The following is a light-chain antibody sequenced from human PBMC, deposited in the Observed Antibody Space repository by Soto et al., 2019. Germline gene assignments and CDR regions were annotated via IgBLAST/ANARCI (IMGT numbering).Light chain of an antibody. CDR2: EVS. V-gene: IGLV2-8*01. CDR3: TSYVGSDIWV. CDR1: SSDVGAYKY. Sequence: QSALTQPPSASESPGQSVTISCTGTSSDVGAYKYVSWCQQYPGKAPKLMIYEVSKRPSGVPDRFSGSKSGNTASLTVSGLQAEDEADYYCTSYVGSDIWVFGGGTKVTVL. J-gene: IGLJ3*02.